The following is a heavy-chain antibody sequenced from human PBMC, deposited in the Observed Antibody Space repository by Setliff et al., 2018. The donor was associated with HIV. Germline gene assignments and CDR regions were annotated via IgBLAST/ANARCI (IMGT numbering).Heavy chain of an antibody. D-gene: IGHD4-4*01. J-gene: IGHJ4*02. CDR3: ARAATVTTFDY. Sequence: ASVKVSCKASGYTFTSYEINWVRQAPGQGLEWMGWISAYNGNTNYAQKLQGRVTMTTDTSTSTAYMELRSLRSDDTAVYYCARAATVTTFDYWGQGTLVTVSS. CDR1: GYTFTSYE. V-gene: IGHV1-18*01. CDR2: ISAYNGNT.